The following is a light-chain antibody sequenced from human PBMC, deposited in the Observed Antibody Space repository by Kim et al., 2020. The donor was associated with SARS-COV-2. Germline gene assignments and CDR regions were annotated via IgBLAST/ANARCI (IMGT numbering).Light chain of an antibody. J-gene: IGLJ1*01. CDR2: DVN. CDR3: NAFAGGASYI. CDR1: SGDIGSYQY. V-gene: IGLV2-14*03. Sequence: GQSITVSCTGSSGDIGSYQYVSWYQQHPGKAPKLVIYDVNNRPSGISLRFSGSKSGNTASLTISGLQAEDEADYYCNAFAGGASYIFGSGTRVTVL.